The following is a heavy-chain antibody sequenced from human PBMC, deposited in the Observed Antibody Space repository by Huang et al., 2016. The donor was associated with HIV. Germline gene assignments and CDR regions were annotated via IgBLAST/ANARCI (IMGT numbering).Heavy chain of an antibody. CDR3: ARTGSYYYGSGIYHFGDY. D-gene: IGHD3-10*01. J-gene: IGHJ4*02. CDR2: ISNDGTIK. Sequence: QVQLVESGGGVVQPGRSLRLSCAASGFAFSSFAMNWIRQGPGKGLQWLAVISNDGTIKNYADSVRGRFTISRDNSKGTVYLQMNSLRPEDTAVYSCARTGSYYYGSGIYHFGDYWGQGTLVTVSS. V-gene: IGHV3-30*01. CDR1: GFAFSSFA.